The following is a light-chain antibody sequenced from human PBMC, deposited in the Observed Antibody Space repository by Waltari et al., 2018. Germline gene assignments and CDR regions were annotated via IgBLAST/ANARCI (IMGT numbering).Light chain of an antibody. V-gene: IGLV2-14*01. Sequence: QSALTQPASVSGSPGQSITISCTGTSSDAGFYNYVSWYQQHPGKAPKLMIYDGSGRPSGVSNRFSGSKSGNTASLTISGLQADDEADYYCNSYAGSSSWVFGGGTKLTVL. CDR3: NSYAGSSSWV. CDR2: DGS. J-gene: IGLJ3*02. CDR1: SSDAGFYNY.